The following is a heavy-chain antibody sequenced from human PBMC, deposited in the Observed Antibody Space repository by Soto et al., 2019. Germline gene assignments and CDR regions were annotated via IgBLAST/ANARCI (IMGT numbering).Heavy chain of an antibody. CDR3: ARGAAAAGYYYYYGMDV. CDR1: GYTFTRSG. CDR2: ISTYNGDT. J-gene: IGHJ6*02. Sequence: ASVKVSCKASGYTFTRSGISWVRQAPGQGLEWMGWISTYNGDTRYAQKFQGRVTMTTDTSTSTVYMELSSLRSEDTAVYYCARGAAAAGYYYYYGMDVWGQGTTVTVSS. V-gene: IGHV1-18*01. D-gene: IGHD6-13*01.